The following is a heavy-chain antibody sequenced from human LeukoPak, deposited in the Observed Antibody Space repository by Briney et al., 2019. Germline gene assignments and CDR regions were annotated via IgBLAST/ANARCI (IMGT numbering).Heavy chain of an antibody. CDR1: GFTFDDYG. D-gene: IGHD6-19*01. CDR2: INWNGGRT. CDR3: AGVSESGWYYFDY. V-gene: IGHV3-20*04. J-gene: IGHJ4*02. Sequence: GRCLRLSCAASGFTFDDYGMNWVRQAPGKGLEWVSGINWNGGRTGYADSVKGRFTISRDNAKNSLYLQMNSLRDEDTAVYYCAGVSESGWYYFDYWGQGTLVTVSS.